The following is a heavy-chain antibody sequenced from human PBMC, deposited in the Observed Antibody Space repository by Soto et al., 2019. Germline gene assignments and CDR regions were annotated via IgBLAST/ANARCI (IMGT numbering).Heavy chain of an antibody. CDR1: GYTFTSYA. CDR2: INAGNGNT. J-gene: IGHJ4*02. V-gene: IGHV1-3*01. Sequence: EASVKVSCKASGYTFTSYAMHSVRQATGQRLEWMGWINAGNGNTKYSQKFQGRVTITRDTSASTAYMELSSLRSEDTAVYYCARTYYDFWSGTTARSGYFDYWDKGTLVSVCS. D-gene: IGHD3-3*01. CDR3: ARTYYDFWSGTTARSGYFDY.